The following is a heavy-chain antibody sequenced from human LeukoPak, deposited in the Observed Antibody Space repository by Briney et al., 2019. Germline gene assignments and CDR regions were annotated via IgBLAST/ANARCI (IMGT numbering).Heavy chain of an antibody. CDR1: GFTVSSNY. J-gene: IGHJ4*02. CDR3: ARVLNHYYDSSGFDY. V-gene: IGHV3-53*05. Sequence: GGSLRLSCAASGFTVSSNYMSWVRQAPGKGLEWVSVIYSGGSTYYADSVKGRFTISRDNAKNTLYLQMNSLRAEDTAVYYCARVLNHYYDSSGFDYWGQGTLVTVSS. CDR2: IYSGGST. D-gene: IGHD3-22*01.